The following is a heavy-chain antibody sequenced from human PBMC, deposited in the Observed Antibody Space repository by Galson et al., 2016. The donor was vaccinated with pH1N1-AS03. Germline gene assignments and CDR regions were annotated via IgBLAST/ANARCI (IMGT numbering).Heavy chain of an antibody. J-gene: IGHJ3*02. Sequence: PALVKPTQTLTLTCSLSGVSVPSSGLAVGSFRQPPGKALEWLALIYWDDAKRFSPSLRNRLTITKDTSRNQAVLTVTNVDPLDTATYFCALPNSWGNAFEIWGPGTMVTVAS. D-gene: IGHD3-16*01. CDR1: GVSVPSSGLA. V-gene: IGHV2-5*02. CDR3: ALPNSWGNAFEI. CDR2: IYWDDAK.